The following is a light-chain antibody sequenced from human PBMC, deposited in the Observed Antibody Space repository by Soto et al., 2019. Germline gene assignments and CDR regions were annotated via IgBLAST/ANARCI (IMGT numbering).Light chain of an antibody. J-gene: IGKJ5*01. Sequence: ELVMPQSPVTLSVSPGARATLSCRASQSISRNLAWYQQKLGQPPRLLIYGASTRASDTPARFSGSGSVTEFALTISSLQSEDFAVYYCQQYNNWPITFGQGTRLEIK. CDR2: GAS. V-gene: IGKV3D-15*01. CDR3: QQYNNWPIT. CDR1: QSISRN.